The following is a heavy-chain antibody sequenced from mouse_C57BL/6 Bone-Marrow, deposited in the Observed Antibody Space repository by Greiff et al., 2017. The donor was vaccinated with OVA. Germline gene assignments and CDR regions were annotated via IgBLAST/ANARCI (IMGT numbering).Heavy chain of an antibody. J-gene: IGHJ4*01. CDR3: ARAGDYAMDY. Sequence: VQLQQSGAELARPGASVKLSCKASGYTFTSYGISWVKQRTGQGLEWIGEINPRSGNTYYNEKFKGKATLTADKSSSTAYMELRSLTSEDSAVYFCARAGDYAMDYWGQGTSVTVSS. V-gene: IGHV1-81*01. CDR1: GYTFTSYG. D-gene: IGHD4-1*01. CDR2: INPRSGNT.